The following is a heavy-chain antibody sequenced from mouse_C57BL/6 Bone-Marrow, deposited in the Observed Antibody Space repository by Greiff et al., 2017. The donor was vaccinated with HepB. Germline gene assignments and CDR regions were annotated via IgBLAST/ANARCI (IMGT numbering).Heavy chain of an antibody. V-gene: IGHV1-81*01. CDR3: ARYLGHYAMDY. J-gene: IGHJ4*01. Sequence: QVQLKQSGAELARPGASVKLSCKASGYTFTSYGISWVKQRTGQGLEWIGEIYPRSGNTYYNEKFKGKATLTADKSSSTAYMELRSLTSEDSAVYFCARYLGHYAMDYWGQGTSGTVSS. CDR2: IYPRSGNT. D-gene: IGHD4-1*01. CDR1: GYTFTSYG.